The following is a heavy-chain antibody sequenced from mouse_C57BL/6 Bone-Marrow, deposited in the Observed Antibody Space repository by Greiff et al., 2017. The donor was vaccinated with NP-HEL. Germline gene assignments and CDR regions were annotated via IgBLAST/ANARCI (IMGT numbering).Heavy chain of an antibody. CDR3: ARGVGH. V-gene: IGHV1-76*01. J-gene: IGHJ2*01. CDR2: IYPGSGNT. Sequence: HVQLKQSGAELVRPGASVKLSCKASGYTFTDYYINWVKQRPGQGLEWIARIYPGSGNTYYNEKFKGKATLTAEKSSSTAYMQLSSLTSEDSAVYFCARGVGHWGQGTTLTVSS. CDR1: GYTFTDYY. D-gene: IGHD4-1*01.